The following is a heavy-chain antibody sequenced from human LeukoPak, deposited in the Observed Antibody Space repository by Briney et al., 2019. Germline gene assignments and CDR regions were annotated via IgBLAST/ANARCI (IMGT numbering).Heavy chain of an antibody. Sequence: ASVKVSCKASGYTFTSYYMHWVRQAPGQGLEWMGIINPSGGSTSYAQKFQGRVTMTRDMSTSTVYMELSSLRAEDTAVYYCAKEYGYTYGEFDYWGQGTLVTVSS. CDR1: GYTFTSYY. J-gene: IGHJ4*02. CDR3: AKEYGYTYGEFDY. V-gene: IGHV1-46*01. CDR2: INPSGGST. D-gene: IGHD5-18*01.